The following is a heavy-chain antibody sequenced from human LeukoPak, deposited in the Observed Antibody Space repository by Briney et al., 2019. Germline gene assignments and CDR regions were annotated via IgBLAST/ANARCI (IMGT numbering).Heavy chain of an antibody. CDR1: RGTLRNYA. CDR2: IIHIFVTA. J-gene: IGHJ5*02. Sequence: SSVQVSFLASRGTLRNYAYSWVRQAPGQGLEWMGGIIHIFVTANYAQKFQGRVTITADESTSTAYMERSSLRSEDTAVYYCARRTVTTAWFDPWGEGTLVTVSS. V-gene: IGHV1-69*13. D-gene: IGHD4-17*01. CDR3: ARRTVTTAWFDP.